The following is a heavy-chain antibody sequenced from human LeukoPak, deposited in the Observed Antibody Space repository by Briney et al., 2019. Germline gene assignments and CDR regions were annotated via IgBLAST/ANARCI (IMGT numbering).Heavy chain of an antibody. Sequence: ASVKVSCKASGGTFSSYAISWVRQAPGQGLEWMGGIIPIFGTANYAQKFQGRVTITRDTSASTAYMELSSLRSEDTAVYYCAVDTATWGAFDIWGQGTMVTVSS. J-gene: IGHJ3*02. CDR3: AVDTATWGAFDI. CDR1: GGTFSSYA. CDR2: IIPIFGTA. D-gene: IGHD5-18*01. V-gene: IGHV1-69*05.